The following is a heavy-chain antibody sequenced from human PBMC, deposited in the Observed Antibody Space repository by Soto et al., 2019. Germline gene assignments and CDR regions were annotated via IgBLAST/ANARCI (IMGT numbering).Heavy chain of an antibody. CDR2: LKWNGDNV. V-gene: IGHV3-9*01. J-gene: IGHJ4*02. D-gene: IGHD2-21*02. CDR3: TKDAGHFSGVDCFFDT. Sequence: EVQLVESGGGLVQPGTSLRLSCAASGFPFEAYAMHWVRQAPGKGLEWVAGLKWNGDNVGYADSVRGRFTISRDNAKNSLDLQMNSLIAENTAVYYCTKDAGHFSGVDCFFDTWGQGTLVTVSS. CDR1: GFPFEAYA.